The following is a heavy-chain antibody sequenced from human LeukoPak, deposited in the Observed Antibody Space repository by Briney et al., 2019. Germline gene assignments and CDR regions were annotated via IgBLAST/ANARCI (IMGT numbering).Heavy chain of an antibody. D-gene: IGHD2-2*01. CDR2: ISSSGSTI. V-gene: IGHV3-11*01. Sequence: GGSLRLSCAASGFTFSDYYMSWIRQAPGKGLEWVSYISSSGSTIYYADSVKGRFTISRDNAKNSLYLQMNSLRAEDTAVYYXXXXXXXXAVGFDPWGQGTLVTVSS. CDR3: XXXXXXXAVGFDP. CDR1: GFTFSDYY. J-gene: IGHJ5*02.